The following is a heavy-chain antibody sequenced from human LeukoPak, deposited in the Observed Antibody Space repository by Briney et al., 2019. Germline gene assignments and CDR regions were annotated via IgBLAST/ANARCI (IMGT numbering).Heavy chain of an antibody. V-gene: IGHV1-46*01. D-gene: IGHD1-26*01. CDR2: INPTGGDT. CDR3: ARDLLAGYDY. J-gene: IGHJ4*02. Sequence: ASVKVSCKASGYIFITYYIHWVRQAPGQGLEWMGVINPTGGDTSYAQQFQGRVTMTRDTSTSTVYMELSSLRFEDTAVYYCARDLLAGYDYWGQGTLVTVSS. CDR1: GYIFITYY.